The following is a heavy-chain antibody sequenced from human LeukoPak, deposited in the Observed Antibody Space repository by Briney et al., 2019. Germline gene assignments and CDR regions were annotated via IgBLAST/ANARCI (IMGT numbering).Heavy chain of an antibody. CDR3: ARLGLGIQLWLEDYYYYMDV. J-gene: IGHJ6*03. CDR1: GGSISSYY. CDR2: IYTSGST. Sequence: SETLSLTCTVSGGSISSYYWSWIRQPSGKGLEWIGYIYTSGSTNYNPSLKSRVTISVDTSKNQFSLKLSSVTAADTAVYYCARLGLGIQLWLEDYYYYMDVWGKGTTVTVSS. D-gene: IGHD5-18*01. V-gene: IGHV4-4*09.